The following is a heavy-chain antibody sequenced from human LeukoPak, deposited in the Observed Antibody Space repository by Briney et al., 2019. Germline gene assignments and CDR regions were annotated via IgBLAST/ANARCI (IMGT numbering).Heavy chain of an antibody. CDR3: TTDPTTYYYGSGSYYIVGY. V-gene: IGHV3-15*01. D-gene: IGHD3-10*01. Sequence: GGSLIISCAASGFTFRNAWMSWVRQAPGKGLEWVGRIKSKTDGGTTDYAAPVKDRSTISREDSKNTLYLQMNSLTTEDTAVYYCTTDPTTYYYGSGSYYIVGYWGQGTLVTVSS. CDR2: IKSKTDGGTT. CDR1: GFTFRNAW. J-gene: IGHJ4*02.